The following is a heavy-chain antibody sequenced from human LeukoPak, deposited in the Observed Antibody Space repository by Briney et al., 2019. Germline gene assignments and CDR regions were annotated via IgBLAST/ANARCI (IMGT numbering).Heavy chain of an antibody. CDR1: GFTFSSYS. D-gene: IGHD3-9*01. V-gene: IGHV3-21*01. CDR2: ISSSSSYI. Sequence: PGGSLRLSCAASGFTFSSYSMNWVRQAPGKGLEWVSSISSSSSYIYYADSLKGRFTISRDNAKNSLYLQMNSLRAEDTAVYYCARDWYDNSDAFDIWGQGTMVTVSS. CDR3: ARDWYDNSDAFDI. J-gene: IGHJ3*02.